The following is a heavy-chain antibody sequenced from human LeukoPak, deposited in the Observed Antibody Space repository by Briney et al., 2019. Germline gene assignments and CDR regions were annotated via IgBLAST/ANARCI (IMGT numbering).Heavy chain of an antibody. V-gene: IGHV3-30*03. D-gene: IGHD6-13*01. J-gene: IGHJ4*02. CDR3: ASLAAAGTRGY. CDR2: ISYDGSNK. Sequence: GGSLRLSCAASGFTFSSYGMHWVRQAPGKGLEWVAVISYDGSNKYYADSVKGRFTISRDNAKNSLYLQMNSLRAEDTAVYYCASLAAAGTRGYWGQGTLVTVSS. CDR1: GFTFSSYG.